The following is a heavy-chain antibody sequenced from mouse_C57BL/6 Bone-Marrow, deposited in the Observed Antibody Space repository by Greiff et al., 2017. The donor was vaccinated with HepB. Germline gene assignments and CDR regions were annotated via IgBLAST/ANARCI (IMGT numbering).Heavy chain of an antibody. CDR2: IDPSDSYT. CDR1: GYTFTSYW. Sequence: QVQLKQPGAELVMPGASVKLSCKASGYTFTSYWMHWVKQRPGQGLEWIGEIDPSDSYTNYNQKFKGKSTLTVDKSSSTAYMQLSSLTSEDSAVYYCARRTYGNYAWFAYWGQGTLVTVSA. V-gene: IGHV1-69*01. CDR3: ARRTYGNYAWFAY. D-gene: IGHD2-1*01. J-gene: IGHJ3*01.